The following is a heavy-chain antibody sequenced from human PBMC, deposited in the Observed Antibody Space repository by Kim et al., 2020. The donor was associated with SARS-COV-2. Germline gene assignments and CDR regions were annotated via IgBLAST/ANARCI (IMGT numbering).Heavy chain of an antibody. CDR1: GFTFSSYA. J-gene: IGHJ4*02. V-gene: IGHV3-23*01. D-gene: IGHD5-18*01. CDR2: ISGSGGST. Sequence: GGSLRLSCAASGFTFSSYAMSWVRQAPGKGLEWVSAISGSGGSTYYADSVKGRFTISRDNSKNTLYLQMNSLRAEDTAVYYCAKFYGVKRIQLWSAGFFDYWGQGTLVTVSS. CDR3: AKFYGVKRIQLWSAGFFDY.